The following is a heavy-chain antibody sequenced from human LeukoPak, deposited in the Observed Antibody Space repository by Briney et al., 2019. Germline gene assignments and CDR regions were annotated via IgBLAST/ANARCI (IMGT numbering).Heavy chain of an antibody. Sequence: PSETLSLTCAVYGGSFSGYYWAGIPQPQGKGLEWIGEINHTGSTNYNPSLKSRVTISEDTSKNQFSLKLSSVTAADTAAYYCARTDSGPFDFWGQGILVTVSS. CDR2: INHTGST. D-gene: IGHD5-12*01. V-gene: IGHV4-34*01. CDR3: ARTDSGPFDF. CDR1: GGSFSGYY. J-gene: IGHJ4*02.